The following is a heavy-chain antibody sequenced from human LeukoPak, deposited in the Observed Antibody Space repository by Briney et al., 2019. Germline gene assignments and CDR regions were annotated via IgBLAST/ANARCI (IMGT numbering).Heavy chain of an antibody. Sequence: ASVKVSCKASGYTFTSYGISWVRQAPGQGLEWMGWISAYNGNTNYAQKLQGRVTMTTDTSTSTAYMELRSLRSDDTAVYYCARTTYYYNSSGYYTPPHFDYWGQGTLVTVSS. CDR2: ISAYNGNT. CDR3: ARTTYYYNSSGYYTPPHFDY. CDR1: GYTFTSYG. D-gene: IGHD3-22*01. J-gene: IGHJ4*02. V-gene: IGHV1-18*01.